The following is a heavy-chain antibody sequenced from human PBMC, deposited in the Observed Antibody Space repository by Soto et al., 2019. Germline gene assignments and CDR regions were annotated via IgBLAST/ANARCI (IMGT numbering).Heavy chain of an antibody. CDR2: IYYSGST. CDR3: ARHEDDFGKNFDY. J-gene: IGHJ4*02. CDR1: GGSISSSSYY. D-gene: IGHD3-3*01. Sequence: PSETLSLTCTVSGGSISSSSYYRGWIRQPPGKGLEWIGSIYYSGSTYYNPSLKSRVTISVDTSKNQFSLKLSSVTAADTAVYYCARHEDDFGKNFDYWGQGTLVTVSS. V-gene: IGHV4-39*01.